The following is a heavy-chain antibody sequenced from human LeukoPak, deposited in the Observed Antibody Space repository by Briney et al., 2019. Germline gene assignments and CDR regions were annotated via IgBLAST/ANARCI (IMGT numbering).Heavy chain of an antibody. J-gene: IGHJ5*02. D-gene: IGHD6-19*01. CDR2: ISGSGGST. Sequence: GGSLRLSCAASGFTFSSYAMSWVRQVPGKGLEWVSAISGSGGSTYYAGSVKGRFTISRDNSKNTLYLQMNSLRAEDTAVYYCAKMYSSGVPGWFDPWGQGTLVTVSS. CDR1: GFTFSSYA. CDR3: AKMYSSGVPGWFDP. V-gene: IGHV3-23*01.